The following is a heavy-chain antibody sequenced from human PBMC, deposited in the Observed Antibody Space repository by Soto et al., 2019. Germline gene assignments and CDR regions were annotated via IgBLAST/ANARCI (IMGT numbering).Heavy chain of an antibody. CDR2: IIPILGIA. Sequence: QVQLVQSGAEVKKPGSSVKVSCKASGGTFSSYTISWVRQAPGQGLEWMGRIIPILGIANYAQKFQGRVTITAEKSTSTAYMELSSLRSEDTAVYYCARAEVEYGEARYYGMDVWGQGTTVTVSS. CDR1: GGTFSSYT. CDR3: ARAEVEYGEARYYGMDV. J-gene: IGHJ6*02. V-gene: IGHV1-69*02. D-gene: IGHD4-17*01.